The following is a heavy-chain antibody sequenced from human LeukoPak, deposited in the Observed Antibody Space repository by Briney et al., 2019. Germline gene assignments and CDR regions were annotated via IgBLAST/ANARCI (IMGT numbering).Heavy chain of an antibody. CDR3: ARAGEGAFDI. CDR2: IKQDGSEK. V-gene: IGHV3-7*01. J-gene: IGHJ3*02. CDR1: GFTFSTYS. D-gene: IGHD1-26*01. Sequence: GGSLRLSCAASGFTFSTYSMNWVRQAPGKGLEWVANIKQDGSEKYYVDSVKGRFTISRDNAKNSLYLQMNSLRAEDTAVYYCARAGEGAFDIWGQGTMVTVSS.